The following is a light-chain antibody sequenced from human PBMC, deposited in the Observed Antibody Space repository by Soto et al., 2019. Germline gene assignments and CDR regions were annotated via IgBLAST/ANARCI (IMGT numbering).Light chain of an antibody. J-gene: IGKJ1*01. CDR2: DAS. Sequence: IHVTQSPSTLSASVGYRVTITFLSIQNINILLAWFQQKPGKAPKLLIYDASTLESGVPSRFSGSGSGTEFIFSISSLQPDDFATYYCQQHYIHWTFGQGTKVDIK. CDR3: QQHYIHWT. V-gene: IGKV1-5*01. CDR1: QNINIL.